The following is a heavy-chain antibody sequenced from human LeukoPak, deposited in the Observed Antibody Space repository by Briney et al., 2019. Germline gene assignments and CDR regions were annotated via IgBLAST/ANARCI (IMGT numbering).Heavy chain of an antibody. CDR3: ATSGTLYPHFDY. D-gene: IGHD3-10*01. V-gene: IGHV4-39*01. Sequence: SETLSLTCTVSGGSIRSSSYYWGWIRQTPGKGLEWIGSIYYSGSTYYNPSLKSRVTISVDTSKNQFSLKLSSVTAADTAVYYCATSGTLYPHFDYWGQGTLVTVSS. J-gene: IGHJ4*02. CDR2: IYYSGST. CDR1: GGSIRSSSYY.